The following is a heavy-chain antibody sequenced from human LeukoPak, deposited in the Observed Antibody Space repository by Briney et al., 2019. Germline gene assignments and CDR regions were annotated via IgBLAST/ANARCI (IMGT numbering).Heavy chain of an antibody. CDR1: GFTFSSYA. CDR2: ISGSGGST. V-gene: IGHV3-23*01. J-gene: IGHJ4*02. D-gene: IGHD3-3*01. Sequence: GGSLRLSCAASGFTFSSYAMSWVRQAPGKGLEWVSAISGSGGSTYYADSVKGRFTISRDNSKNSLYLQMNSLRAEDTAVYYCAREGSWSGYQSDYWGQGTLVTVSS. CDR3: AREGSWSGYQSDY.